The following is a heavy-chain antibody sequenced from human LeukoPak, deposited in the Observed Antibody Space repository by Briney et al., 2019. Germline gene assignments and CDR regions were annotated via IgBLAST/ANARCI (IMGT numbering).Heavy chain of an antibody. D-gene: IGHD6-13*01. CDR2: IYTSGST. J-gene: IGHJ4*02. V-gene: IGHV4-4*07. CDR3: ARDSSSWSFLDY. CDR1: GGSISSYY. Sequence: SETLSLTCTVSGGSISSYYWSWIRQPAGKGLEWIGRIYTSGSTNYNPSLKSRVTMSVDTSKNQFSLKLSSVTAADTAVYYSARDSSSWSFLDYWGQGTLVTVSS.